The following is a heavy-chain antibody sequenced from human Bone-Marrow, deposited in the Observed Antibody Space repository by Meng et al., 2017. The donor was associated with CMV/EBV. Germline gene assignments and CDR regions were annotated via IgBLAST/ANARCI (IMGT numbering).Heavy chain of an antibody. CDR1: GFTFSSYA. J-gene: IGHJ3*02. Sequence: GGSLRLSCAASGFTFSSYAMHWVRQAPGKGLEWVAVISYDGSNKYYADSVKGRFTISRDNSKNTLYLQMNSLRAEDTAVYYCARGWEYYDFWSGYYTPPQMLFDIWGQGTRVTV. V-gene: IGHV3-30-3*01. CDR3: ARGWEYYDFWSGYYTPPQMLFDI. D-gene: IGHD3-3*01. CDR2: ISYDGSNK.